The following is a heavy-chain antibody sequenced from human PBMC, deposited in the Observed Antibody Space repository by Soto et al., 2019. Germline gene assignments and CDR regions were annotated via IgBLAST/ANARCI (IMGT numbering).Heavy chain of an antibody. CDR2: VTLSGDYT. Sequence: EVNLLESGGGLLQPGGSLRLSCVASGFSFTSYAMAWVRQAPGMGLEWVCTVTLSGDYTYYADPVKGRFTISRDNSKNTVYLQLSSLRTEDAAVYYCVRGYCGGGGCYLRRDALDVWGQGTMVTVSS. CDR3: VRGYCGGGGCYLRRDALDV. V-gene: IGHV3-23*01. CDR1: GFSFTSYA. J-gene: IGHJ3*01. D-gene: IGHD2-15*01.